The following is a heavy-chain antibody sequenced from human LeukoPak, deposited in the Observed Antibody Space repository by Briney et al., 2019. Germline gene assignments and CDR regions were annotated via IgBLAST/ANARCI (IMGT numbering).Heavy chain of an antibody. V-gene: IGHV3-30*18. CDR3: AKDRYYYGSGSPPAYYFDY. CDR1: GFTFSSYG. D-gene: IGHD3-10*01. J-gene: IGHJ4*02. Sequence: GGSLRLSCAASGFTFSSYGMHWVRQAPGKGLEWVAVISYDGSNKYYADSVKGRFTISRDNSKNTLYLQMNSLRAEDTAVYYCAKDRYYYGSGSPPAYYFDYWGQGTLVTVSS. CDR2: ISYDGSNK.